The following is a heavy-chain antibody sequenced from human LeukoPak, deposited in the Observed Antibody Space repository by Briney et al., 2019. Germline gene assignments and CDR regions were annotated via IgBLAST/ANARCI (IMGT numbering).Heavy chain of an antibody. V-gene: IGHV3-21*01. CDR2: ISSSSSYI. CDR3: ARGTAMVKNYFDY. D-gene: IGHD5-18*01. J-gene: IGHJ4*02. Sequence: GGSLRLSCAASGFTFSSYSMTWVRQAPGKGLEWVSSISSSSSYIYYADSVKGRFTTSRDNAKNSLYLQMNSLRAEDTAVYYCARGTAMVKNYFDYWGQGTLVTVSS. CDR1: GFTFSSYS.